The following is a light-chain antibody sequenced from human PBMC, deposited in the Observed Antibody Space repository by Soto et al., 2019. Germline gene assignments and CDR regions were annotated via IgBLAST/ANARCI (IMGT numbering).Light chain of an antibody. J-gene: IGKJ2*01. V-gene: IGKV1-5*03. CDR1: QSISSW. CDR3: QQYNSYSHT. CDR2: KAS. Sequence: DIQMTQSPSTLSASVGDRVTITCRASQSISSWLAWYQQKPGKAPKLLIYKASSLESGVPSRFSGSGSGTEFTLTISCLQPDDFATYYCQQYNSYSHTFGQGTKVEIK.